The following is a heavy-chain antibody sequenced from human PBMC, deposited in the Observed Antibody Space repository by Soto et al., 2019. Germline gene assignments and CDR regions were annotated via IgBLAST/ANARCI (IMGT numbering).Heavy chain of an antibody. J-gene: IGHJ4*02. Sequence: GGSLRLSCAASGFTVSSNYMSWVRQAPGKGLEWVSVIYSGGSTYYADSVKGRFTISRHNSKNTLYLQMNSLRAEDTAVYYCASEEHERDYDSRGWGQGTLVTVSS. CDR2: IYSGGST. V-gene: IGHV3-53*04. CDR3: ASEEHERDYDSRG. CDR1: GFTVSSNY. D-gene: IGHD3-22*01.